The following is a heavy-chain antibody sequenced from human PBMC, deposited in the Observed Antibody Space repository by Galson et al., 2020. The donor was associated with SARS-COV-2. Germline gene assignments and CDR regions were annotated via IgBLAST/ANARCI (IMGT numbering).Heavy chain of an antibody. J-gene: IGHJ6*02. CDR1: GFTFSSYG. V-gene: IGHV3-30*18. Sequence: TGGSLRLSCAASGFTFSSYGMHWVRQAPGKGLEWVAVISYDGSNKYYADSVKGRFTISRDNSKNTLYLQMNSLRAEDTAVYYCAKDRSGYWYYYYYGMDVWGQGTTVTVSS. D-gene: IGHD3-3*01. CDR2: ISYDGSNK. CDR3: AKDRSGYWYYYYYGMDV.